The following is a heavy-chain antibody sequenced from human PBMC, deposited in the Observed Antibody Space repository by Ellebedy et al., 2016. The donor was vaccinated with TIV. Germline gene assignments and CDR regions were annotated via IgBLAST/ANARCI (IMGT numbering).Heavy chain of an antibody. J-gene: IGHJ4*02. V-gene: IGHV3-73*01. CDR1: GFTFSGSA. CDR3: TRREYNWNDAADY. Sequence: GESLKISCAASGFTFSGSAMHWVRQASGKGLEWVGRIRSKANSYATAYAASVKGRFTISRDDSKNTAYLQMNSLKTKDTAVYYCTRREYNWNDAADYWGQGTLVTVSS. D-gene: IGHD1-1*01. CDR2: IRSKANSYAT.